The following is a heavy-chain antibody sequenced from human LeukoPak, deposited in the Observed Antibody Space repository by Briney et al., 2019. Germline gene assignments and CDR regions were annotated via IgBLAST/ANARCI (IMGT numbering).Heavy chain of an antibody. D-gene: IGHD5-24*01. CDR2: IRYDGSNK. V-gene: IGHV3-30*02. Sequence: GGSLRLSCAASGFTFSSYGVHWVRQAPGKGLEWVAFIRYDGSNKYYADSVKGRFTISRDNSKNTLYLQMNSLRAEDTAVYYCAKDWPDGLHDAFDIWGQGTMVTVSS. CDR3: AKDWPDGLHDAFDI. CDR1: GFTFSSYG. J-gene: IGHJ3*02.